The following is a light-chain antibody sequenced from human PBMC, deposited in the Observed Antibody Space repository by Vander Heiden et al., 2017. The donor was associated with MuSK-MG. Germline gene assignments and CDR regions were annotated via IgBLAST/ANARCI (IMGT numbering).Light chain of an antibody. V-gene: IGKV3-15*01. J-gene: IGKJ2*01. CDR1: QSVSSN. CDR2: GAS. CDR3: QQYNNWPPYT. Sequence: ILMTQSPATLSVSPGERATLSCRASQSVSSNLAWYQQKPGQAPRLLIYGASTRATGIPARFSGSGSGTEFTLTISSRQSEDFAVYYCQQYNNWPPYTFGQGTKVEIK.